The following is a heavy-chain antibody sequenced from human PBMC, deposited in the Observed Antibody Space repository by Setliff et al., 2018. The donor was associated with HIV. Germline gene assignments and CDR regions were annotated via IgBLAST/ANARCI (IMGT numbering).Heavy chain of an antibody. CDR2: TYTSGIT. CDR3: ARDRRGYYYGSGSCYMDV. Sequence: SETLSLTCTVSGDSISSYYWSWIRQPPGKGLEWIGYTYTSGITDYNPSLKSRVTISGDTSKNPFSLKLSSVTAADTAVYYCARDRRGYYYGSGSCYMDVWGTGTTVTVSS. V-gene: IGHV4-4*08. D-gene: IGHD3-10*01. CDR1: GDSISSYY. J-gene: IGHJ6*03.